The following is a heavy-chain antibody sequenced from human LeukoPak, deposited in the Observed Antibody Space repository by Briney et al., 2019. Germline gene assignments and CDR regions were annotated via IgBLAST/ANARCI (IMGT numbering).Heavy chain of an antibody. CDR3: VRWGTGKILDY. V-gene: IGHV3-33*01. CDR1: GFTFSNHG. J-gene: IGHJ4*02. CDR2: IWYDGSNK. Sequence: GGSLRLSCAASGFTFSNHGMHWVRQSPGKGLEWVAVIWYDGSNKYYADSVRGRFTISRDNSKSTVYLQMDSLRAEDTAVYYCVRWGTGKILDYWGQGTLVTVSS. D-gene: IGHD3-16*01.